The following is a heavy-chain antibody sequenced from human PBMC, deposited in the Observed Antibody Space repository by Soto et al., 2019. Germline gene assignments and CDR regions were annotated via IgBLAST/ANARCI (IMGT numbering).Heavy chain of an antibody. CDR2: IFPLTDIP. Sequence: QVQLVQSGTEVKKPGSSVKVSCKASGGTFRNYPINWVRQAPGQGLEWMGSIFPLTDIPHYAQNFQARLTISADTSTSTAYMELSSLTSDDTAMYFCARGPLVVLNYFESWGQGTLVTVSS. CDR3: ARGPLVVLNYFES. V-gene: IGHV1-69*02. CDR1: GGTFRNYP. J-gene: IGHJ4*02.